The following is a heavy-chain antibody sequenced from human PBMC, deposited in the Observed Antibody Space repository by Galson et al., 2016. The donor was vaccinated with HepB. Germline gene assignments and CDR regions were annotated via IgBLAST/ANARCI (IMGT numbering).Heavy chain of an antibody. CDR1: GFTFSIYA. CDR3: ARVKGIAAAGSSFDY. J-gene: IGHJ4*02. V-gene: IGHV3-23*01. D-gene: IGHD6-13*01. Sequence: SLRLSCAASGFTFSIYAMNWVRQAPGKGLEAVSAISGSGGTTYYADSVEGRFTISRDNSKNTLYLQMNSLRAEDTAVYYCARVKGIAAAGSSFDYWGQGTLVTVSS. CDR2: ISGSGGTT.